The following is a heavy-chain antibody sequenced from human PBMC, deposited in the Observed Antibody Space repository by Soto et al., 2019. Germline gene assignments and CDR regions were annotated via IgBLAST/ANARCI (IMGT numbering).Heavy chain of an antibody. CDR1: GFTFSSYG. Sequence: LRLSCAASGFTFSSYGMHWVRQAPGKGLEWVAVISYDGSNKYYADSVKGRFTISRDNSKNTLYLQMNSLRAEDTAVYYCAKGHYYDSSGYFDYWGQGTLVTVSS. J-gene: IGHJ4*02. CDR3: AKGHYYDSSGYFDY. CDR2: ISYDGSNK. D-gene: IGHD3-22*01. V-gene: IGHV3-30*18.